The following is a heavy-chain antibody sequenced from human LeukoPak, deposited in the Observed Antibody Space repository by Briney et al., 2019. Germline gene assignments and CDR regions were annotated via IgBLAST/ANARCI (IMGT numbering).Heavy chain of an antibody. CDR3: ARHARENGGIVATMQWWPYFDY. Sequence: SETLSLTCAVYGGSFSGYYWSWIRQPPGKGLEWIGEINHSGSTNYNPSLKSRVTISVDTSKNQFSLKLSSVTAADTAVYYCARHARENGGIVATMQWWPYFDYWGQGTLVTVSS. CDR1: GGSFSGYY. J-gene: IGHJ4*02. V-gene: IGHV4-34*01. D-gene: IGHD5-12*01. CDR2: INHSGST.